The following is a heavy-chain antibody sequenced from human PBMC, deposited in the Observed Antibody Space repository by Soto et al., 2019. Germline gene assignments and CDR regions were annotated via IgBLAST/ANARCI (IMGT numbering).Heavy chain of an antibody. D-gene: IGHD4-17*01. CDR1: GFSLSTSGVG. CDR2: IYWNDDK. Sequence: SGPTLVNPTQTLTLTCTFSGFSLSTSGVGVVWIRQPPGKALEWLALIYWNDDKRYSPSLKSRLTITKDTSKNQVVLTMTHMDPVDTATYYCAHTASTVTTYYFDYWGQGTLVTVSS. CDR3: AHTASTVTTYYFDY. J-gene: IGHJ4*02. V-gene: IGHV2-5*01.